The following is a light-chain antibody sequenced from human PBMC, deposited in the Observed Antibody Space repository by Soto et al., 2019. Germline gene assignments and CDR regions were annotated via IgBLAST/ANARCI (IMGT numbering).Light chain of an antibody. V-gene: IGKV1-39*01. Sequence: DIQMTQSPSSLSASIGDSVTITCRASQTIIGYLNWYQQKPGKAPRLLINDASNLQSGVPSRFRGSGSETDFTLTITSLQPEDFATYYCQQSYTTPRTFGQGTKVEIK. CDR2: DAS. CDR1: QTIIGY. J-gene: IGKJ1*01. CDR3: QQSYTTPRT.